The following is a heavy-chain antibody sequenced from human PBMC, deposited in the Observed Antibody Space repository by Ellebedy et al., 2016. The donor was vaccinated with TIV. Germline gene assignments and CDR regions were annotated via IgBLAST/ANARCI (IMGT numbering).Heavy chain of an antibody. CDR2: ISYSGST. CDR1: GGSISSYY. J-gene: IGHJ3*02. V-gene: IGHV4-59*08. D-gene: IGHD1-26*01. Sequence: MPSETLSLTCTVSGGSISSYYWSWIRQSPGKGLEWIGYISYSGSTNYNPSLKSRVTISVYTSKNQFSLKLSSVTAADTAVYYCATVGADAFDIWGQGTMVTVSS. CDR3: ATVGADAFDI.